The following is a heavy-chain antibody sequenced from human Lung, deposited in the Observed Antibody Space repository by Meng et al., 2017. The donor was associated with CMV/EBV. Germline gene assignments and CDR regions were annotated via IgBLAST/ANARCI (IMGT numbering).Heavy chain of an antibody. Sequence: SCQASGGIFSSYTFIWVRQAPGQGLEWMGRIIPITDTSNYAQKFLGRLTITADKSTTTAFMELSSLRSDDTAVYYCASVPLIRGPEDYWGQGTLVTVSS. D-gene: IGHD3-10*01. J-gene: IGHJ4*02. CDR2: IIPITDTS. V-gene: IGHV1-69*08. CDR1: GGIFSSYT. CDR3: ASVPLIRGPEDY.